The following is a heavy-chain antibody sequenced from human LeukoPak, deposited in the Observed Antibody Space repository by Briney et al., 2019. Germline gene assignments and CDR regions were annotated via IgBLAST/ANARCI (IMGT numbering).Heavy chain of an antibody. CDR3: ARAVGYSGFSDY. D-gene: IGHD5-12*01. Sequence: AGGSLRLSCAASGFTFSSYAMHWVRQAPGKGLEWVTFIRYDGSNKYYADSVKGRFTISRDNAKNSLYLQMNSLRAEDTAVYYCARAVGYSGFSDYWGQGTLVTVSS. CDR2: IRYDGSNK. CDR1: GFTFSSYA. V-gene: IGHV3-30*02. J-gene: IGHJ4*02.